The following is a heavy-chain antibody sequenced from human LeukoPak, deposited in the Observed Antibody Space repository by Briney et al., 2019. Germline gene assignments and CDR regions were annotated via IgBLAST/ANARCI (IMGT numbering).Heavy chain of an antibody. V-gene: IGHV1-2*02. CDR2: INPNSGGT. Sequence: SVKVSCKASGSTFTGYYMHWVRQAPGQGLEWMGWINPNSGGTSYAQKFQGRVTMTRDTSISTAYMELRSLRSDDTAVYYCARDGEVRSFDYWGQGTLVTVSS. D-gene: IGHD3-10*01. CDR1: GSTFTGYY. CDR3: ARDGEVRSFDY. J-gene: IGHJ4*02.